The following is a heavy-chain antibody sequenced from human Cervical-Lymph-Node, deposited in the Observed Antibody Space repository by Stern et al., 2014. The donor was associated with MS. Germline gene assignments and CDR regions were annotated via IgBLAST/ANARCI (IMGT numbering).Heavy chain of an antibody. Sequence: VQLEESGPGLVKPSATLSLTCTVSGGSISSHYWTWMRQPPGKGLEWIGYIHYSWSTNYNPSLKSRVPMSVDTSKNQIPLRLNSVTAADTAVYYCVRYCGGGSCPDVWGQGTTVTVSS. J-gene: IGHJ6*02. V-gene: IGHV4-59*11. D-gene: IGHD2-15*01. CDR2: IHYSWST. CDR3: VRYCGGGSCPDV. CDR1: GGSISSHY.